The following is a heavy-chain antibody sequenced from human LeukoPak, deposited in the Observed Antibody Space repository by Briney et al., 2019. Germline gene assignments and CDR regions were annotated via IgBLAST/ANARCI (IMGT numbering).Heavy chain of an antibody. CDR1: GGSINSGGHY. CDR2: IYYSGST. CDR3: ARGFYGSGSYYTVL. Sequence: PSQTLSLTCTVSGGSINSGGHYWTWVRQLPGKGLEWIGYIYYSGSTYYNPSLKSRVTISVDTSKNQFSLKLSSVTAADTAVYYCARGFYGSGSYYTVLWGQGTLVTVSS. D-gene: IGHD3-10*01. J-gene: IGHJ4*02. V-gene: IGHV4-30-4*08.